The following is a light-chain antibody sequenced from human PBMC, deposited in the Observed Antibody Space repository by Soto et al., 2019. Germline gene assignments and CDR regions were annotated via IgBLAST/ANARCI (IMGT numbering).Light chain of an antibody. CDR3: QQHINWPLT. CDR1: QSVSSY. CDR2: DAS. J-gene: IGKJ4*01. V-gene: IGKV3-11*01. Sequence: EIVLTQSPATLSLSPVERATLSCMASQSVSSYLAWYQQKPGQAPRLLIYDASNRATGIPARFSGSGSGTDFTLTISSLEPEDFALYYCQQHINWPLTFGGGTKVDIK.